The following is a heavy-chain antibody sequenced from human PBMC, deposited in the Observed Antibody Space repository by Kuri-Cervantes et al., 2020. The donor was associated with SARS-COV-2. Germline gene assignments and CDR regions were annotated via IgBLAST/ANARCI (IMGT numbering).Heavy chain of an antibody. Sequence: GESLKISCAASGFTVSSYAMHWVRQAPGKGLEWVALISYDGSNKYYADSVKGRFTISRDNSKNSLYLQMNSLRAEDTAVYYCAREHLSVFYVFDYWGQGTLVTVSS. CDR3: AREHLSVFYVFDY. CDR2: ISYDGSNK. J-gene: IGHJ4*02. CDR1: GFTVSSYA. V-gene: IGHV3-30*03. D-gene: IGHD5/OR15-5a*01.